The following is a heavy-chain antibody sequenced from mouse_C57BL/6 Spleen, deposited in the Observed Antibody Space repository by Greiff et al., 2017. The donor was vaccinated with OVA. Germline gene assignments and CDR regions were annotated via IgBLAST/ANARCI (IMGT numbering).Heavy chain of an antibody. CDR3: ATTAQATPYYAMDY. Sequence: QVQLKQPGAELVKPGASVKLSCKASGYTFTSYWMHWVKQRPGQGLEWIGMIHPNSGSTNYNEKFKSKATLTVDKSSSTAYMQLSSLTSEDSAVYYCATTAQATPYYAMDYWGQGTSVTVSS. D-gene: IGHD3-2*02. CDR2: IHPNSGST. V-gene: IGHV1-64*01. J-gene: IGHJ4*01. CDR1: GYTFTSYW.